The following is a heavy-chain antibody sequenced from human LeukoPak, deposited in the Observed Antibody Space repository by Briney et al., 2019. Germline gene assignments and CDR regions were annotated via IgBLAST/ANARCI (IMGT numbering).Heavy chain of an antibody. V-gene: IGHV3-53*01. CDR3: AKAPIYCSSTSCYNYFDY. Sequence: GGSLRLSCAASGFTVSSNYMSWVRQAPGKGLEWVSVIYSGGSTYYADSVKGRFTISRDNSKNTLYLQMNSLRAEDTAVYYCAKAPIYCSSTSCYNYFDYWGQGTLVTVSS. D-gene: IGHD2-2*02. CDR1: GFTVSSNY. J-gene: IGHJ4*02. CDR2: IYSGGST.